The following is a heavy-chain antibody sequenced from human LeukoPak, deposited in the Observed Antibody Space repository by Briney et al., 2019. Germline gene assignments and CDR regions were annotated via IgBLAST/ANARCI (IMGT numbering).Heavy chain of an antibody. D-gene: IGHD6-13*01. J-gene: IGHJ4*02. Sequence: GGSLRLSCAASGFTFSSYAMSWVRQAPGKGLEWVSAISGSGGSTYYADSVKGRFTISRDNSKNTLYLQMNSLRAEDTAVYYCAKDPLVAIAAAGPYYFDYWGQGTLVTVSS. V-gene: IGHV3-23*01. CDR3: AKDPLVAIAAAGPYYFDY. CDR1: GFTFSSYA. CDR2: ISGSGGST.